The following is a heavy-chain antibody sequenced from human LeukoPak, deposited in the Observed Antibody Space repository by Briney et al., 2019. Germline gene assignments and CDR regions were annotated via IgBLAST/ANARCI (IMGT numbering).Heavy chain of an antibody. CDR2: IKQDGSEK. Sequence: GGSLRLSCAASGFTFSSYWMSWVRQAPGKGLEWVANIKQDGSEKYYVDSVKGRFTISRDNAKNSLYLKMNSLRAEDTAVYYCARGGLVLDCSSTSCYTSGGWFDPWGQGTLVTVSS. D-gene: IGHD2-2*02. CDR3: ARGGLVLDCSSTSCYTSGGWFDP. J-gene: IGHJ5*02. CDR1: GFTFSSYW. V-gene: IGHV3-7*01.